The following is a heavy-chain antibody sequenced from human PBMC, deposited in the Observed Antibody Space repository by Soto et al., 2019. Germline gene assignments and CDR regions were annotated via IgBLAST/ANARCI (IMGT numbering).Heavy chain of an antibody. CDR3: ARSDIFTGSALDY. CDR2: ISSRRSYI. J-gene: IGHJ4*02. CDR1: GFTFSSYS. V-gene: IGHV3-21*01. D-gene: IGHD3-9*01. Sequence: PGGSLRVSCAASGFTFSSYSINWVRQAPGNGLEWGSAISSRRSYIYYADSVKGRFTISRDNAKNSLYLQMTSLRAEDTAVYYCARSDIFTGSALDYWGQGTLVTVSS.